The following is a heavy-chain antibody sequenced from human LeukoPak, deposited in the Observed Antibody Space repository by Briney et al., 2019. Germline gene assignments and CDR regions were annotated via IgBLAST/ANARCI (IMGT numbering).Heavy chain of an antibody. CDR2: INHSGST. D-gene: IGHD3-22*01. CDR1: GGSFSGYY. J-gene: IGHJ4*02. Sequence: PSETLSLTCAVYGGSFSGYYWSWIRQPPGKGLEWIGDINHSGSTNYNPSLKSRVTISVDTSKNQFSLKLSSVTAADTAVYYCASRYYYDSSALYYFDYWGQGTLVTVSS. V-gene: IGHV4-34*01. CDR3: ASRYYYDSSALYYFDY.